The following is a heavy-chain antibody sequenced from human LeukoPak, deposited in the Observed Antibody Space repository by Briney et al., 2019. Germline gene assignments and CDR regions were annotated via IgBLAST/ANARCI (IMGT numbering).Heavy chain of an antibody. Sequence: ASVKVSCEVSGYTLTELSMHWVRQAPGKGREWMGGFDPEDGETIYAQKFQGRVTMTEDTSTDTAYMELSSLRSEDTAVYYCATHYDILTGYRYWGQGTLVTVSS. J-gene: IGHJ4*02. V-gene: IGHV1-24*01. CDR2: FDPEDGET. CDR3: ATHYDILTGYRY. CDR1: GYTLTELS. D-gene: IGHD3-9*01.